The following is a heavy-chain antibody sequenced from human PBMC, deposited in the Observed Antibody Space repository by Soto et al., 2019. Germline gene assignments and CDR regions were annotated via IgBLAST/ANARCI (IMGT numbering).Heavy chain of an antibody. V-gene: IGHV3-48*01. D-gene: IGHD2-2*01. CDR2: ISSSSSTI. Sequence: GGSLRLSCAASGFTFSSYAMSWVRQAPGKGLEWVSYISSSSSTIYYADSVKGRFTISRDNAKNSLYLQMNSLRAEDTAVYYCAREMPRHYYYYMDVWGKGTTVTVSS. J-gene: IGHJ6*03. CDR1: GFTFSSYA. CDR3: AREMPRHYYYYMDV.